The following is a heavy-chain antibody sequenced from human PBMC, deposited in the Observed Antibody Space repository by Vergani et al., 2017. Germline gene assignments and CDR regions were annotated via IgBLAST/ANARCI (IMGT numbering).Heavy chain of an antibody. CDR3: ARHTAYSDS. Sequence: EVELVQSGPEMRKPGESLKISCKGSEYSFGNYGIGWVRQVPGKGLEWMGIIFPSESDTRYRPSFQGQVTISADKSISTAFLQWDRLKASGTALYYCARHTAYSDSWGQGTLVTVSS. J-gene: IGHJ4*02. CDR1: EYSFGNYG. V-gene: IGHV5-51*01. D-gene: IGHD4-17*01. CDR2: IFPSESDT.